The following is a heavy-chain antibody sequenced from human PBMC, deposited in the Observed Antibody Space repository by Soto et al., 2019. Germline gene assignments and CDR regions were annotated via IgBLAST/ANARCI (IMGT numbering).Heavy chain of an antibody. CDR1: GFSLSTSVVG. CDR3: AHRSWIAADGTGYNWFDP. CDR2: IYWNDDK. J-gene: IGHJ5*02. V-gene: IGHV2-5*01. D-gene: IGHD6-13*01. Sequence: SGPTLVNPTQTLTLTCTFSGFSLSTSVVGVGWIRHPPGKALEWLALIYWNDDKRYSPSLKSRLTITKDTSKNQVVLTMTNMDHVDTATYYCAHRSWIAADGTGYNWFDPWGQGTLVTVSS.